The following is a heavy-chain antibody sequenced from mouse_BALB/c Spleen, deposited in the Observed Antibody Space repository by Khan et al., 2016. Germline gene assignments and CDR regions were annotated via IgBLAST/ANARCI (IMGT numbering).Heavy chain of an antibody. J-gene: IGHJ4*01. V-gene: IGHV7-3*02. CDR1: GFTFTDYY. Sequence: EVELVESGGGLVQPGGSLRLSCATSGFTFTDYYMSWVRQPPGKALEWLGFIRNTANGSTIEYSASVKGRFTIARDNNQTILYLQMNTPKAEDSATYYGARLMHYYAIDCGGQGTSSTFSS. CDR3: ARLMHYYAIDC. CDR2: IRNTANGSTI.